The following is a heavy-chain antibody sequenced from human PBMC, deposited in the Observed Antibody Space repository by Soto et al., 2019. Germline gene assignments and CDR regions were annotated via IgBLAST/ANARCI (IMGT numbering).Heavy chain of an antibody. D-gene: IGHD3-22*01. CDR3: ARADGIGYYYDSSGYYYFDY. CDR1: GYTFTGYY. V-gene: IGHV1-2*04. Sequence: ASVKVSCKASGYTFTGYYMHWVRQAPGQGLEWMGWINPNRGGTNYAQKFQGWVTMTRDTSISTAYMELSRLRSDDTAVYYCARADGIGYYYDSSGYYYFDYWGQGTLVTVSS. J-gene: IGHJ4*02. CDR2: INPNRGGT.